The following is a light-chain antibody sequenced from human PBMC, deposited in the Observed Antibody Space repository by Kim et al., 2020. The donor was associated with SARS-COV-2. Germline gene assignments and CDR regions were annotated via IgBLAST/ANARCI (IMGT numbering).Light chain of an antibody. Sequence: LSPGERVTQPCRPSQSIRRLLAAYQQKPGQAARHLMYEETNRAARNPARLSGSVSGTDFPLHISSLEAEEFALHYCQERKSWPRTVGGGNKVDIK. J-gene: IGKJ4*01. V-gene: IGKV3-11*01. CDR3: QERKSWPRT. CDR1: QSIRRL. CDR2: EET.